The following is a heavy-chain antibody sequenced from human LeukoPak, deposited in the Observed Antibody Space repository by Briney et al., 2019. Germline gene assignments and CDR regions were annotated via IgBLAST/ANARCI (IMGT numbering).Heavy chain of an antibody. Sequence: SETLSLTCTVSGGSISSGGYYWSWIRQPPGKGLEWIGYIYHSGSTYYNPSLKSRVTISVDRSKSQFSLKLSSVTAADTAVYYCAKERAGMVRVTFYYYYMDVWGKGTTVTVSS. CDR3: AKERAGMVRVTFYYYYMDV. CDR1: GGSISSGGYY. V-gene: IGHV4-30-2*01. D-gene: IGHD3-10*01. CDR2: IYHSGST. J-gene: IGHJ6*03.